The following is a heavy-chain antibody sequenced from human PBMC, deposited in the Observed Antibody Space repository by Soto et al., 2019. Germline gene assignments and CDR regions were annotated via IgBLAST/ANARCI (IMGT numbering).Heavy chain of an antibody. CDR3: ASLGGYRYYFDY. J-gene: IGHJ4*02. D-gene: IGHD2-15*01. CDR1: GLSIDRGAYS. Sequence: QPLLPESGSRLVKPLETLSLACTVSGLSIDRGAYSWSWIRQPPGKGLEWVGSISPGGDTYYNPSLTGRVTIAVDRPRNQFSLNLTSVTAADTAVYYCASLGGYRYYFDYWGQGILVTVSS. V-gene: IGHV4-30-2*01. CDR2: ISPGGDT.